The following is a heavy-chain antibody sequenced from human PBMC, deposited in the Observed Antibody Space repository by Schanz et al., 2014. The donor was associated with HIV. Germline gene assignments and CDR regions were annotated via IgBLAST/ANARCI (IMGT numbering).Heavy chain of an antibody. CDR2: IGSTGDT. J-gene: IGHJ2*01. CDR1: GFTFTKYD. V-gene: IGHV3-13*01. CDR3: ARDSDYVGGGSDSGFGFDL. Sequence: EVQLVESGGGLVEPGGSLRLSCAASGFTFTKYDMHWVRQAAGKGLEWVAVIGSTGDTYYSGSVKGRFTISRENAKNSFYLQMSSLRDGDTAVYYCARDSDYVGGGSDSGFGFDLWGRGTLVTVSS. D-gene: IGHD1-26*01.